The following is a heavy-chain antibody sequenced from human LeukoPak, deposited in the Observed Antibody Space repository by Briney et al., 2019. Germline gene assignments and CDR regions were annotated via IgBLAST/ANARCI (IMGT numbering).Heavy chain of an antibody. CDR3: AKERPDYGDFVV. CDR2: IRASGGST. J-gene: IGHJ4*02. V-gene: IGHV3-23*01. CDR1: GFTLSSHA. D-gene: IGHD4-17*01. Sequence: GGSLRLSCAASGFTLSSHAMSWVRQAPGKGLEWVSLIRASGGSTYYADSVKGRFTISRDNSKNILGLQMNSLRAEDTAVYYCAKERPDYGDFVVWGQGILVTVSS.